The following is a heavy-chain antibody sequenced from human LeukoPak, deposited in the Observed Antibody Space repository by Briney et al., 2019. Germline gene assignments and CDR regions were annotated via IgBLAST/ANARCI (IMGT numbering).Heavy chain of an antibody. CDR2: ISGSGGST. CDR1: GFTFSSYA. D-gene: IGHD3-9*01. J-gene: IGHJ3*02. Sequence: PGRSLRLSCAASGFTFSSYAMSWVRQAPGKGLEWVSAISGSGGSTYYADSVKGRFTISRDNSKNTLYLQMNSLRAEDTAVYYCAKGIGDILTGYAYDAFDIWGQGTMVTVSS. V-gene: IGHV3-23*01. CDR3: AKGIGDILTGYAYDAFDI.